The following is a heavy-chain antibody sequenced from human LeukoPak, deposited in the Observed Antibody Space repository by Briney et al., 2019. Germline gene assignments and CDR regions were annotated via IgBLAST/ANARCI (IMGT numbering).Heavy chain of an antibody. V-gene: IGHV1-46*01. Sequence: ASVKVSCKASGYTFTSYYMHCVRQAPGQGLEWMGMINPSGGSTSYAQKFQGRVTMTRDTSTSTVYMELSSLRSEDTAVYYCARGSSGIAAGNYWGQGTLVTVSS. J-gene: IGHJ4*02. CDR3: ARGSSGIAAGNY. D-gene: IGHD6-13*01. CDR1: GYTFTSYY. CDR2: INPSGGST.